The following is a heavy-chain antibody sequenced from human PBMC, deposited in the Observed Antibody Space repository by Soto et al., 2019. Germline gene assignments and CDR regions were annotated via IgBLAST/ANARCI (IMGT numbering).Heavy chain of an antibody. Sequence: GGSLRLSCAASGITCSSYDMSWVRQAPGKGLEWVSTILVAGSTHYPDSVKGRFTISRDNFKNTVLLQMNSLTAGDTSVYYCAKGTATGVGAFDICGQGTLVTV. V-gene: IGHV3-23*01. J-gene: IGHJ3*02. CDR3: AKGTATGVGAFDI. D-gene: IGHD2-8*01. CDR1: GITCSSYD. CDR2: ILVAGST.